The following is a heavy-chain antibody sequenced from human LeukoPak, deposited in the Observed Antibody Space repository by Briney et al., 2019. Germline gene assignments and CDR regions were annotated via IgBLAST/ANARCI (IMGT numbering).Heavy chain of an antibody. Sequence: GGSLRLSCAASGFTFSSYWMHWVRQAPGKGLVWVSRINSDGSSTSYADSVKGRFTISRDNAENTLYLQMNSLRAEDTAVYYCAREPVYSSGWYDYWGQGTLVTVSS. CDR2: INSDGSST. V-gene: IGHV3-74*01. CDR1: GFTFSSYW. J-gene: IGHJ4*02. D-gene: IGHD6-19*01. CDR3: AREPVYSSGWYDY.